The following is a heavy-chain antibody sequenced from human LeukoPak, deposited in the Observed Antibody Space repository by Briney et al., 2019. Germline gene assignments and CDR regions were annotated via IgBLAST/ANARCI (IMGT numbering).Heavy chain of an antibody. CDR3: ARGVRYDFWSGYYRDYGMDV. V-gene: IGHV4-61*01. Sequence: SETLSLTCTVSGGSVSSGSYYWSWIRQPPGKGLEWIGYIYYSGSTNYNPSLKSRVTISVDTSKNQFSLKLSSVTAADTAVYYCARGVRYDFWSGYYRDYGMDVWGQGTTVTVSS. CDR2: IYYSGST. CDR1: GGSVSSGSYY. D-gene: IGHD3-3*01. J-gene: IGHJ6*02.